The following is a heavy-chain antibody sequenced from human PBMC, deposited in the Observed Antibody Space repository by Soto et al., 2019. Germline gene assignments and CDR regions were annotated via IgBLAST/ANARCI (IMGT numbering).Heavy chain of an antibody. CDR3: ARRRGIVGATDYFDY. V-gene: IGHV4-30-4*01. Sequence: SETLSLTCTVSGGSISSGDYYWSWIRQPPGKGLEWIGYIYYSGSTYYNPSLKSRVTISVDTSKNQFSLKLSSVTAADTAVYYCARRRGIVGATDYFDYWGQGTLVTVS. CDR2: IYYSGST. CDR1: GGSISSGDYY. J-gene: IGHJ4*02. D-gene: IGHD1-26*01.